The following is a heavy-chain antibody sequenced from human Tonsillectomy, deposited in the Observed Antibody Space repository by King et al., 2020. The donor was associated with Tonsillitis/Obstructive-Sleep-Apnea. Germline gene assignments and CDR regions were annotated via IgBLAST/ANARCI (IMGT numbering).Heavy chain of an antibody. J-gene: IGHJ6*03. Sequence: VQLVESGGGLVQPGRSLRLSCAASGFTFDDYALHWVRQAPGKGLEWVSGISWDSVNIGSADSVTGRFTISRDNAKNSLYLQMDSLRAEDTALYFCAKTPGPIVGLPPTNRAPGLHHYMDVRGKGATVTVSS. V-gene: IGHV3-9*01. CDR3: AKTPGPIVGLPPTNRAPGLHHYMDV. D-gene: IGHD2-2*01. CDR1: GFTFDDYA. CDR2: ISWDSVNI.